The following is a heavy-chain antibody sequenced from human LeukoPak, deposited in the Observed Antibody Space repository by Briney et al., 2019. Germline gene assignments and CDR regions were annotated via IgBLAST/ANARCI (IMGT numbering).Heavy chain of an antibody. CDR1: GGSFSGYY. CDR2: INHSGST. D-gene: IGHD2-2*02. CDR3: ARHNRRQDIVVVPAAIYAFDI. J-gene: IGHJ3*02. V-gene: IGHV4-34*01. Sequence: PSETLSLTCAVYGGSFSGYYWSWIRQPPGKGLEWIGEINHSGSTNYNPSLKSRVTISVDTSKNQFSLKLSSVTAADTAVYYCARHNRRQDIVVVPAAIYAFDIWGQGTMVTVSS.